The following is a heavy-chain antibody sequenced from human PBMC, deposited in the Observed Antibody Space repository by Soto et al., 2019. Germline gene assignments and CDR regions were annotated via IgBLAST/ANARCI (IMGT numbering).Heavy chain of an antibody. Sequence: ASVKVSCKASGYTFTSYDINWVRQATGQGLEWMGWMNPNSGNTGYAQKFQGRVTMTRNTSISTAYMELSSLRSEDTAVYYCGRVVGYCTNGVCLDSYGMDVWGQGTTVTVSS. J-gene: IGHJ6*02. CDR1: GYTFTSYD. CDR3: GRVVGYCTNGVCLDSYGMDV. CDR2: MNPNSGNT. D-gene: IGHD2-8*01. V-gene: IGHV1-8*01.